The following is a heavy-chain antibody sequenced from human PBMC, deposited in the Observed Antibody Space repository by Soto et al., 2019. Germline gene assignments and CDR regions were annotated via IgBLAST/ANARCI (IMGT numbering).Heavy chain of an antibody. CDR3: AKDGKGGYGGYELDC. D-gene: IGHD5-12*01. CDR2: ISSIDSSK. Sequence: EVQLLESGGGLVQPGGSLRLSCAASGCTFRNYALSWVRQAPGKGLEWVSAISSIDSSKNYADSLRGRFTIFRDNSKNTLYLQINSLRAEDTAVYYCAKDGKGGYGGYELDCWGQGTLVTVSS. J-gene: IGHJ4*02. V-gene: IGHV3-23*01. CDR1: GCTFRNYA.